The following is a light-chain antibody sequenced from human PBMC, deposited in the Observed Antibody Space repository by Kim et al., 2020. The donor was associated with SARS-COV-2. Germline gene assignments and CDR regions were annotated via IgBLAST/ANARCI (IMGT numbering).Light chain of an antibody. CDR1: SSDVGSFNA. CDR3: SSYTSSSTLWV. Sequence: QSALTQPAFVSGSPGQSITISCSGTSSDVGSFNAVSWYQQYLVSWYQRRPGKAPKLMIYDVSKRPSGVSNRFSGSKSGNTASLTISGLQAEDGADYYCSSYTSSSTLWVFGGGTQLTVL. CDR2: DVS. V-gene: IGLV2-14*01. J-gene: IGLJ3*02.